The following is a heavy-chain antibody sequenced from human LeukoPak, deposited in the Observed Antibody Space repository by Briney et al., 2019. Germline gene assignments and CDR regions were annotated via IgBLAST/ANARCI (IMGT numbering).Heavy chain of an antibody. D-gene: IGHD6-19*01. CDR3: AREIVAGTFDR. Sequence: PGGSLRLSCADSQFTFNGSWMNWVRQAPGKRLEWVANMDPTGSQKRYVDSVRGRFTISKDNPGASLYLDMHSLRAEDTAIYYCAREIVAGTFDRWGQGTLVAVSS. CDR1: QFTFNGSW. V-gene: IGHV3-7*01. J-gene: IGHJ4*02. CDR2: MDPTGSQK.